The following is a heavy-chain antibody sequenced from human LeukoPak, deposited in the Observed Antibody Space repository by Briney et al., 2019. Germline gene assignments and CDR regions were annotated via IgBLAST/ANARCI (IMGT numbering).Heavy chain of an antibody. J-gene: IGHJ5*02. Sequence: ASVKVSCKASGYTFTSYYMHWVRQAPGQGLEWMGIINPSGGSTSYAQKFQGRVTMTRDMSTSTVYKELSSLRSEDTAVYYCARRDCSSTSCYGGGWFDPWGQGTLVTVSS. CDR1: GYTFTSYY. V-gene: IGHV1-46*01. CDR2: INPSGGST. CDR3: ARRDCSSTSCYGGGWFDP. D-gene: IGHD2-2*01.